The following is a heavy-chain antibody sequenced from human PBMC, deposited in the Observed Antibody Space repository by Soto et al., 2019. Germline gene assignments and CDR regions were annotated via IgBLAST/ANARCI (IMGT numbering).Heavy chain of an antibody. D-gene: IGHD3-22*01. Sequence: GGSLRLSCAASGFTFSSYAMSWVRQAPGKELEWVSAISGSGGSTYYADSVKGRFTISRDNSKNTLYLQMNSLRAEDTAVYYCAKRCPWYYDSSGYYYPFDYWGQGTLVTVSS. J-gene: IGHJ4*02. V-gene: IGHV3-23*01. CDR2: ISGSGGST. CDR3: AKRCPWYYDSSGYYYPFDY. CDR1: GFTFSSYA.